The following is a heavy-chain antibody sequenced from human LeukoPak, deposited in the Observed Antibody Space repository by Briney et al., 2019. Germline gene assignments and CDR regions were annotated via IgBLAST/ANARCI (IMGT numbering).Heavy chain of an antibody. CDR2: TSSSSSYI. CDR3: ARSYSSSWYYDY. V-gene: IGHV3-21*01. J-gene: IGHJ4*02. D-gene: IGHD6-13*01. CDR1: EFTFSSYS. Sequence: GGSLRLSCAASEFTFSSYSMNWVRQSPGKGLECVSSTSSSSSYIYYADSVKGRFTVSRDNAKNSLYLQMNSLRAEDTAVYYCARSYSSSWYYDYWGQGTLVTVSS.